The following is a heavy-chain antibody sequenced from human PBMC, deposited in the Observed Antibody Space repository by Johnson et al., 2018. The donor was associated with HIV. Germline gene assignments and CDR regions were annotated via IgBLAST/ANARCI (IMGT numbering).Heavy chain of an antibody. CDR1: GFTFSSYA. Sequence: QMQLVESGGGVVQPGRSLRLSCAASGFTFSSYAMHWVRQAPGKGLEWVAVISYAGSNKYYADYVKGRFTISRNNAKNSLYLQMNSLRAEDTAVYYCARRTVVTPGAFDIWGQGTMVTVSS. V-gene: IGHV3-30*04. D-gene: IGHD4-23*01. CDR3: ARRTVVTPGAFDI. J-gene: IGHJ3*02. CDR2: ISYAGSNK.